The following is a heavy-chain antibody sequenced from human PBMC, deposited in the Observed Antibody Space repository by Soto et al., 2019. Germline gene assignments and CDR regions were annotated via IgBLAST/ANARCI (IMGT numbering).Heavy chain of an antibody. V-gene: IGHV4-59*01. CDR1: GDSISSYY. Sequence: QVQLQESGPGLVKPSETPSLICTVSGDSISSYYWSWIRQPPGKGLEWIGYIEYSGSANYNPPLKSRVTISVDKSKNKFSLKMTSVTAADTAVYYCAREGGGGTIAFDYGGQGTLVTVS. D-gene: IGHD2-21*01. CDR3: AREGGGGTIAFDY. CDR2: IEYSGSA. J-gene: IGHJ4*02.